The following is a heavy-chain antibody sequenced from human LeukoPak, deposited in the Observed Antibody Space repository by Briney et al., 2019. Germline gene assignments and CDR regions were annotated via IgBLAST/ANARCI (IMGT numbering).Heavy chain of an antibody. V-gene: IGHV3-21*01. CDR1: GFTFNNYN. CDR3: ASWAGTTAGFSGPFDF. Sequence: GGSLRLSCAASGFTFNNYNMNWVRQAPGKGLEWVSSISSSSSYIYYADSVKGRFTISRDNAKNSLYVQMNSLRAEDTAVYYCASWAGTTAGFSGPFDFWGQGTLVTVSS. J-gene: IGHJ4*02. CDR2: ISSSSSYI. D-gene: IGHD6-25*01.